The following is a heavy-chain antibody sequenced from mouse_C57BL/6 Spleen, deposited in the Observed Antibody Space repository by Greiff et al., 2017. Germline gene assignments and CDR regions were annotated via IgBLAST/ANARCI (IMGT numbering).Heavy chain of an antibody. CDR3: ARYYDSLYYFDY. J-gene: IGHJ2*01. CDR1: GFTFSDYY. D-gene: IGHD2-4*01. CDR2: ISNGGGST. Sequence: DVMLVESGGGLVQPGGSLKLSCAASGFTFSDYYMYWVRQTPEKRLEWVAYISNGGGSTYYPDTVKGRFTISRDNAKNTLYLQMSRLKSEDSAMYYCARYYDSLYYFDYWGQGTTLTVSS. V-gene: IGHV5-12*01.